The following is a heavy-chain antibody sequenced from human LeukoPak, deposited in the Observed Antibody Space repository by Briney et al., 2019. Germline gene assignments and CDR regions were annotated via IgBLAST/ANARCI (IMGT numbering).Heavy chain of an antibody. Sequence: GGSLRLSCAASGFTFDDYAMHWVRQAPGKGLEWVSLISWDGGSTYYADSVKGRFTTSRDNSKNSLYLQMNSLRAEDTALYYCAKDIAAVAGTTSNFQHWGQGTLVTVSS. V-gene: IGHV3-43D*03. J-gene: IGHJ1*01. CDR2: ISWDGGST. CDR3: AKDIAAVAGTTSNFQH. D-gene: IGHD6-19*01. CDR1: GFTFDDYA.